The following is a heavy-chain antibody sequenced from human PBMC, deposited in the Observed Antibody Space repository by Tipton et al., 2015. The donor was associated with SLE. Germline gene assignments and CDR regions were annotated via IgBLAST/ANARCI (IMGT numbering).Heavy chain of an antibody. CDR3: ARGLNYYDSSGYYPFYYMDV. D-gene: IGHD3-22*01. Sequence: GLVKPSETLSLTCAVYGGSFSGYYWSWIRQPPGKGLEWIGEINHSGSTNYNPSLKSRVTISVDTSKNQFSLKLSSVTAADTAVYYCARGLNYYDSSGYYPFYYMDVWGKGTTVTVSS. CDR1: GGSFSGYY. V-gene: IGHV4-34*01. J-gene: IGHJ6*03. CDR2: INHSGST.